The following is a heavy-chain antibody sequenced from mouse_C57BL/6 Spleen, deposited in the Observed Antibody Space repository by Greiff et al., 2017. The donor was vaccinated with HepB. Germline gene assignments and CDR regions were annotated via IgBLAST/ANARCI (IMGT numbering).Heavy chain of an antibody. CDR2: INPSNGGT. V-gene: IGHV1-53*01. Sequence: QVQLQQPGTELVKPGASVKLSCKASGYTFTSYWMHWVKQRPGQGLEWIGNINPSNGGTNYNEKFKSKATLTVDKSSSTAYMQLSSLTSEDSAFYYCARSLRYLYYCEYWGQGTTLTLSS. J-gene: IGHJ2*01. CDR1: GYTFTSYW. CDR3: ARSLRYLYYCEY. D-gene: IGHD1-1*01.